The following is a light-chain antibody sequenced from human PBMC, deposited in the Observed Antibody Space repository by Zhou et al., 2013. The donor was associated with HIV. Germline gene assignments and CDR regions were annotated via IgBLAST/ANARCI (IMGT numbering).Light chain of an antibody. CDR3: QQRSNWPLT. CDR2: DAS. CDR1: QSFRTY. J-gene: IGKJ4*01. V-gene: IGKV3-11*01. Sequence: EILMTQSPATLSVSPGERATLSCRASQSFRTYLAWYQQKPGQAPRLLIYDASNRATGIPARFSGSGSGTDFTLTISSLEPEDFAVYYCQQRSNWPLTFGGGTKVE.